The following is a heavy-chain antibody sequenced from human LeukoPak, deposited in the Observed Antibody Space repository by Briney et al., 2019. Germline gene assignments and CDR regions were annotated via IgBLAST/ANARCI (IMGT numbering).Heavy chain of an antibody. V-gene: IGHV3-23*01. CDR1: GFTVSSNY. J-gene: IGHJ4*02. CDR2: ISASGDTT. D-gene: IGHD1-26*01. CDR3: AKGSSGTYSRIYFDY. Sequence: GGSLRLSCAASGFTVSSNYMSWVRQAPGKGLDWVSVISASGDTTYYADSVKGRFTISRDNSKNTLYLQMNSLRAEDTALYYCAKGSSGTYSRIYFDYWGQGTLVTVSS.